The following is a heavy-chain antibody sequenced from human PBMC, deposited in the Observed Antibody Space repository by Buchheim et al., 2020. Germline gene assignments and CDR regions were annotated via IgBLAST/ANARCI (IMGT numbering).Heavy chain of an antibody. CDR3: AKDGGYGVTHEKDY. J-gene: IGHJ4*02. CDR2: ISCSGGTT. V-gene: IGHV3-23*01. CDR1: GFTFSSYA. Sequence: EVQLLESGGGLVQPGGSLRLSSAASGFTFSSYAMSWVRQAPGKGLEWVSSISCSGGTTYYADSVKGRFTIPRDNSQNTVSVQMNSLRSGDTAVYYCAKDGGYGVTHEKDYWGQGTL. D-gene: IGHD4-17*01.